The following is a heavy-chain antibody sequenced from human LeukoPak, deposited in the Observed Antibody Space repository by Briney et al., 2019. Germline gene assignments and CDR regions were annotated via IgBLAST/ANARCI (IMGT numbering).Heavy chain of an antibody. CDR2: IFPSGGEI. J-gene: IGHJ4*02. Sequence: GGSLRLSCAASGFTFSTFAMIWVRQPPGKGLEWVSSIFPSGGEIHYADSVRGRFTISRDNSKNTLYLQMNSLRAEDTAVYYCAKEFWGYDFWSGYYYYFDYWGQGTLVTVSS. D-gene: IGHD3-3*01. V-gene: IGHV3-23*01. CDR1: GFTFSTFA. CDR3: AKEFWGYDFWSGYYYYFDY.